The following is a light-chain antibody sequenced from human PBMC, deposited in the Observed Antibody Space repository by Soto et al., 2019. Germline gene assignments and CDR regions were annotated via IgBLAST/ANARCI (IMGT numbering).Light chain of an antibody. CDR1: QSVSSY. CDR2: DAS. Sequence: EIVLTQSPATLSLSPGERVTLSCRASQSVSSYFAWYQQKPGLAPRLLIYDASTRAAGIPVRFSGSGSGTDFTLAISSLEPDDSAVYYCQQRSDWPLTFGGGTKVEIK. J-gene: IGKJ4*01. CDR3: QQRSDWPLT. V-gene: IGKV3-11*01.